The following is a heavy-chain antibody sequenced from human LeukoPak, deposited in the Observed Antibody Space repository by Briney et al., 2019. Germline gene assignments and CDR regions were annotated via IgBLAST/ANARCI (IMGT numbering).Heavy chain of an antibody. V-gene: IGHV4-39*07. J-gene: IGHJ6*03. D-gene: IGHD6-13*01. CDR2: IYYSGST. Sequence: SETLSLTCTVSGGSISSSSYYWGWIRRPPGKGLEWIGSIYYSGSTYYNPSLKSRVTISVDTSKNQFSLKLSSVTAADTAVYYCARVRIAAAGMFNYYYYMDVWGKGTTVTVSS. CDR3: ARVRIAAAGMFNYYYYMDV. CDR1: GGSISSSSYY.